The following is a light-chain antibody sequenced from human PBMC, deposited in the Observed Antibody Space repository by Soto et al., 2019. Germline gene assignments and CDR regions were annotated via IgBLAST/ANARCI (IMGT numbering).Light chain of an antibody. Sequence: DIQMTQSPSSLSASVGDSVTITCRASQRIGPYVNWYQQKPGKPPKLLISAATNLADGVPSRFGGSGSGKDFTLSVSSLQPEDFANYYCRQGYSLPVWKFGQGTKADIX. CDR3: RQGYSLPVWK. V-gene: IGKV1-39*01. CDR2: AAT. J-gene: IGKJ1*01. CDR1: QRIGPY.